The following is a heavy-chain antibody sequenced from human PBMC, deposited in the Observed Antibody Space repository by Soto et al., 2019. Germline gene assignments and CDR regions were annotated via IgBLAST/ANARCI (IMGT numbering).Heavy chain of an antibody. Sequence: EVQLVESGGGLVQPGRSLRLSCAASGFTFDDYAMHWVRQAPGKGLEWVSGISWNSGSIGYADSVKGRFTISRDNAKNSRYLQMNSLRAADTALYYCANAPAAAGTPGYFQHWGQGTLVTVSS. CDR1: GFTFDDYA. D-gene: IGHD6-13*01. CDR2: ISWNSGSI. J-gene: IGHJ1*01. CDR3: ANAPAAAGTPGYFQH. V-gene: IGHV3-9*01.